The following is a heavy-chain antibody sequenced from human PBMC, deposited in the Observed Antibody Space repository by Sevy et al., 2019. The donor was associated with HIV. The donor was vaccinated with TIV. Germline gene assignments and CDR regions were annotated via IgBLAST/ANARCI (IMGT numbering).Heavy chain of an antibody. CDR3: AREGCTKPHDY. V-gene: IGHV3-21*04. D-gene: IGHD2-8*01. CDR2: LSFGCGKI. Sequence: GGSLRLSCAASGFAFYEYSMSWIRQAPGKGLEWFATLSFGCGKINYADSVKGRFTSSRDNSKNSFYLQMNNLRPEDTAVYYCAREGCTKPHDYWGQGTLVTVSS. CDR1: GFAFYEYS. J-gene: IGHJ4*02.